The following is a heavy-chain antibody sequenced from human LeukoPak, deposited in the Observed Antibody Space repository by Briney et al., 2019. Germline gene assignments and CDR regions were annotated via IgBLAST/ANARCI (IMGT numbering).Heavy chain of an antibody. V-gene: IGHV3-33*01. CDR2: IWYDGSNK. CDR3: AREGIAVQAFDY. J-gene: IGHJ4*02. Sequence: GRSLRFSCAASGFTFSSYGMHWVRQAPGKGLEWVAVIWYDGSNKYYADSVKGRFTISRDNSKNTLYLQMNSLRAEDTAVYYCAREGIAVQAFDYWGQGTLVTVSS. CDR1: GFTFSSYG. D-gene: IGHD6-19*01.